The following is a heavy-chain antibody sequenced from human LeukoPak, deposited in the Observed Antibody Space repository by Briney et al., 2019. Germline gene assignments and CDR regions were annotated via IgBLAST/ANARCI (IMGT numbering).Heavy chain of an antibody. J-gene: IGHJ5*02. Sequence: SQTLSLTCAISGDSVSGSSVTWNWIRQSPSRGLEWLGRTYYRAKWYNDYAVSVKSRITINPDTSRNQFSLQLNSVSPEDTAVYYCARAGTSSGWSGSWFDPWGQGTLVTVSS. V-gene: IGHV6-1*01. CDR3: ARAGTSSGWSGSWFDP. CDR2: TYYRAKWYN. CDR1: GDSVSGSSVT. D-gene: IGHD6-19*01.